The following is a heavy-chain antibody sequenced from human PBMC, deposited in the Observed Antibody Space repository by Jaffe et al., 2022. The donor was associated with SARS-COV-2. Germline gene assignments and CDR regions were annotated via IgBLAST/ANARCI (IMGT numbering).Heavy chain of an antibody. CDR2: ITGDGTTK. V-gene: IGHV3-74*01. CDR1: GFIFNTYS. D-gene: IGHD3-16*01. Sequence: EVRLVESGGGLFKPGGSLRLSCAASGFIFNTYSMHWVRQTPGKRLTWISRITGDGTTKKYADFVQGRFTISRDNARNTLYLQLTDLRGDDSAVYYCTRGYYGTGAFADWGPGTLVTVSS. J-gene: IGHJ4*02. CDR3: TRGYYGTGAFAD.